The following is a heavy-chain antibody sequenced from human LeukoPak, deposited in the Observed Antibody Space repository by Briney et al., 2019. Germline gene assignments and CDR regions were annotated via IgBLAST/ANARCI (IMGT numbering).Heavy chain of an antibody. J-gene: IGHJ4*02. CDR2: ISYDGSNK. D-gene: IGHD1-1*01. V-gene: IGHV3-30-3*01. CDR1: GFTFSSYA. CDR3: AREQDTTPDF. Sequence: GRSLRLSCAASGFTFSSYAMHWVRQAPGKGLEWVAVISYDGSNKYYADSVKGRFIISRDNAKNSLYLQMNSLRAEDTAVYYCAREQDTTPDFWGQGTLVTVSS.